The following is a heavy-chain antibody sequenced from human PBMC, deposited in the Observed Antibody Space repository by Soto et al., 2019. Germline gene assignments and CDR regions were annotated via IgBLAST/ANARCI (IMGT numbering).Heavy chain of an antibody. Sequence: SETLSLTCAVSGVSISSGNWWTWVRQSPQRGLEYIGEIFHDGTANYYPSFERRVAISVDTSKNQFSLKLTSVTAADTAIYFCARLVYDTRLNYMYFDFCGQGTLVTVSS. D-gene: IGHD3-10*01. V-gene: IGHV4-4*02. CDR2: IFHDGTA. CDR3: ARLVYDTRLNYMYFDF. CDR1: GVSISSGNW. J-gene: IGHJ4*02.